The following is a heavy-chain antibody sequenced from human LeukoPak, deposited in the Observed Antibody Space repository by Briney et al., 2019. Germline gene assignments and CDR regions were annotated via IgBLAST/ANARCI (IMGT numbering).Heavy chain of an antibody. Sequence: EASVKVSCKASGYTFTSYGISWVRQAPGQGLEWMGWISANNGNTNYAQKLQGRVTMTTDTSTSTAYMELRSLRSDDTAVYYCARDLRGHGSGSYYRFFPQPNWFDPWGQGTLVTVSS. CDR2: ISANNGNT. CDR3: ARDLRGHGSGSYYRFFPQPNWFDP. V-gene: IGHV1-18*01. J-gene: IGHJ5*02. D-gene: IGHD3-10*01. CDR1: GYTFTSYG.